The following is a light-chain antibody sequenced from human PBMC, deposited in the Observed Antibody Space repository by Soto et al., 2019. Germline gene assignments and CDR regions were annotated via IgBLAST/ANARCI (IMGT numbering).Light chain of an antibody. V-gene: IGLV2-18*02. Sequence: QSALTQPPSVSGSPGQSVTISCTGTSTDFVSYNRVSWYQQPPGTAPKLIIYEASNRPSGVPDRFSGSKSGNTASLTISGLQAADEADYYCQSYDSSLSASIFGGGTKLTVL. J-gene: IGLJ2*01. CDR1: STDFVSYNR. CDR3: QSYDSSLSASI. CDR2: EAS.